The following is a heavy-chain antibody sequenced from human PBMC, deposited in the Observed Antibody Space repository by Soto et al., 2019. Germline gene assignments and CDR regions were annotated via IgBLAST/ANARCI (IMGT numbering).Heavy chain of an antibody. CDR2: ISYRGATR. CDR3: AGDGGHVVTSVYQYFGMDV. J-gene: IGHJ6*02. V-gene: IGHV3-30-3*01. Sequence: QLHLVEAGGGVLQPGGSLRLSCVGCGFNFSGYALHWVRQAPGKGLEWVALISYRGATRYYADSVKGRFTISRDDFEDTLYLQMDSLRPEDTAVYYCAGDGGHVVTSVYQYFGMDVWGQGTTVTVSS. D-gene: IGHD3-16*01. CDR1: GFNFSGYA.